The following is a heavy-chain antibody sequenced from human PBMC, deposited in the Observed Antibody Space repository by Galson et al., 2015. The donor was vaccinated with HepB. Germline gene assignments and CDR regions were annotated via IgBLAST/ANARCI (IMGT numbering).Heavy chain of an antibody. CDR3: ARSFGYSTTWPASYYYYYGMDV. CDR1: GFAFSNYW. J-gene: IGHJ6*02. Sequence: SLRLSCAASGFAFSNYWMHWVRQAPGKGLVWISRINSDGSSTTYADSVKGRFTIPRDNAKNTLSLQMSSLRAKDTAVYYCARSFGYSTTWPASYYYYYGMDVWGQGTTVTVSS. D-gene: IGHD6-13*01. CDR2: INSDGSST. V-gene: IGHV3-74*01.